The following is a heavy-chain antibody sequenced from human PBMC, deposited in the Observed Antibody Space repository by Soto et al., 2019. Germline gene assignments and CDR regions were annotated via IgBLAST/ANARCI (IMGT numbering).Heavy chain of an antibody. D-gene: IGHD2-2*03. CDR3: AKAVGYCSSSSCRDYYYYYGMDV. V-gene: IGHV3-30*18. CDR1: GFTFSNYG. CDR2: IAYYGGNK. J-gene: IGHJ6*02. Sequence: QVQLVESGGGVVQPGRSLRLSCAASGFTFSNYGMHWVRQAPGKGPEWVAVIAYYGGNKYYADSVRGRFTIPRDHSKNTLYLQMNSLRPEDTAVYHCAKAVGYCSSSSCRDYYYYYGMDVWGQGTTVTVSS.